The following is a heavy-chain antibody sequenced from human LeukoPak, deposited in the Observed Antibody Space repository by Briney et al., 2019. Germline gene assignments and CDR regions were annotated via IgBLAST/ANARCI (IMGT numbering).Heavy chain of an antibody. Sequence: SETLSLTCTVSGGSISSGGYYWSWIRQHPGKGLEWIGYIYYSGSTYYNPSLKSRVTISVDTTKNQFSPKLSSVTAADTAVYYCARVAVYSSSWYGDYWGQGTLVTVSS. CDR1: GGSISSGGYY. V-gene: IGHV4-31*03. CDR3: ARVAVYSSSWYGDY. D-gene: IGHD6-13*01. CDR2: IYYSGST. J-gene: IGHJ4*02.